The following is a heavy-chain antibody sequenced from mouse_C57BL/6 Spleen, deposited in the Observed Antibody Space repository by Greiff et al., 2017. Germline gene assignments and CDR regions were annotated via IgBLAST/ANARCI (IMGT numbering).Heavy chain of an antibody. CDR2: IYPGDGDT. CDR3: ARGTTVVEGDY. CDR1: GYAFSSYW. J-gene: IGHJ2*01. V-gene: IGHV1-80*01. Sequence: VQLQQSGAELVKPGASVKISCKASGYAFSSYWMNWVKQRPGKGLEWIGQIYPGDGDTNYNGKFKGEATLTADKSSSPAYMQLSSLTSEDSAVYFCARGTTVVEGDYWGQGTTLTVSS. D-gene: IGHD1-1*01.